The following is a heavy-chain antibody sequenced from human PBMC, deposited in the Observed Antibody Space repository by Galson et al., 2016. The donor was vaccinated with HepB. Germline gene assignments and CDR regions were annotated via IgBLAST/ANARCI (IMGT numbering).Heavy chain of an antibody. CDR2: INAGNGYT. Sequence: SVKVSCKASGYTFTNYAMHWVRQAPGQRLEWMGWINAGNGYTEYSEKFQGRVTITGDTSASTAYMELSSLRSEDTAVYYCARDRSYYGSASYLGLYGVHVWGQGATVTVAS. J-gene: IGHJ6*02. CDR1: GYTFTNYA. D-gene: IGHD3-10*01. CDR3: ARDRSYYGSASYLGLYGVHV. V-gene: IGHV1-3*01.